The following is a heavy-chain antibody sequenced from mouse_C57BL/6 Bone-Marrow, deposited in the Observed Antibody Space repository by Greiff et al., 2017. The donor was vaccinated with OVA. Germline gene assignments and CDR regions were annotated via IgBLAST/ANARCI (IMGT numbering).Heavy chain of an antibody. J-gene: IGHJ2*01. V-gene: IGHV14-4*01. CDR1: GFNIKDDY. Sequence: VQLKESGAELVRPGASVKLSCTASGFNIKDDYMHWVKQRPEQGLEWIGWIDPENGDTEYASKFQGKATITAGTSSNTAYLQLSSLTSEDTAVYYCTSYGNFDYWGQGTTLTVSS. CDR2: IDPENGDT. CDR3: TSYGNFDY. D-gene: IGHD2-1*01.